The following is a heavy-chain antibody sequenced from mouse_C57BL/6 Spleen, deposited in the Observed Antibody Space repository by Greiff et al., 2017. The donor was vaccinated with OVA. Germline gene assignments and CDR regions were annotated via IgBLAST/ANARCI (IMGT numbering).Heavy chain of an antibody. CDR2: ISSGSSTI. Sequence: EVKLMESGGGLVKPGGSLKLSCAASGFTFSDYGMHWVRQAPEKGLAWVAYISSGSSTIYYADTVKGRFTISRDNAKNTLFLQMTSLRSEDTAMYYCAKAVVARYMDYWGQGTSVTVSS. CDR3: AKAVVARYMDY. J-gene: IGHJ4*01. V-gene: IGHV5-17*01. D-gene: IGHD1-1*01. CDR1: GFTFSDYG.